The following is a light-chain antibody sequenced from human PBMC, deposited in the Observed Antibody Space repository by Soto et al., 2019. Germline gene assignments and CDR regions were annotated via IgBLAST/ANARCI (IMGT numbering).Light chain of an antibody. CDR3: QQSYSTPAT. V-gene: IGKV1-39*01. J-gene: IGKJ1*01. CDR1: QSISSD. Sequence: IHIAHSPSSLSASVLDRVTITCRASQSISSDLTWYQQKPGKAPQLLIYAASSLHSGVPSRFSGSGSGTDFTLTISSLQPEDFANYYCQQSYSTPATFGQGTKVDIK. CDR2: AAS.